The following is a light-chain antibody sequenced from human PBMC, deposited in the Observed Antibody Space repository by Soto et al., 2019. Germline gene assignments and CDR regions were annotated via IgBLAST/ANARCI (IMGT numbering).Light chain of an antibody. J-gene: IGKJ2*01. V-gene: IGKV1-33*01. CDR1: QDISNY. Sequence: DIQMTQSPSSLSASVGDRVTITCQASQDISNYLNWYQQKPGKAPKLLIYDASNLEPGVPSRFSGSGSGTDFTFTISSLQPEDIATYYCQQYDNLPYTFGQGTALEIK. CDR3: QQYDNLPYT. CDR2: DAS.